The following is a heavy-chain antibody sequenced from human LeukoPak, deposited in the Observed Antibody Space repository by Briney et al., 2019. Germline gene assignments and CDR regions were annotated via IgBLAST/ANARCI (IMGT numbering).Heavy chain of an antibody. CDR3: AKDRFGCSSTSCYSLDY. J-gene: IGHJ4*02. Sequence: GGSLRLSCAASGFTFNTYGMSWVRQAPGKGLEWVSAISGSGGFTYYADSVKGRFTISRDNSKNTLYLQMNSLRAEDTAVYYCAKDRFGCSSTSCYSLDYWGQGTLVTVSS. CDR1: GFTFNTYG. D-gene: IGHD2-2*01. CDR2: ISGSGGFT. V-gene: IGHV3-23*01.